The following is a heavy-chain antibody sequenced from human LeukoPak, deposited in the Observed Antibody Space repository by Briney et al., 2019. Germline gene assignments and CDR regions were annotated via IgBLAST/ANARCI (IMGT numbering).Heavy chain of an antibody. V-gene: IGHV3-49*04. Sequence: PGRSLRLSCTASGSIFADYAMTWVRQAPGKGLEWVGSLRGKAYGGTTQYAASVKGRFTISRDDSKSIAYLQMNSLKTEDTAVYYCTRVGSGYYPYYFDYWGQGALVTVSS. CDR3: TRVGSGYYPYYFDY. CDR1: GSIFADYA. D-gene: IGHD3-22*01. CDR2: LRGKAYGGTT. J-gene: IGHJ4*02.